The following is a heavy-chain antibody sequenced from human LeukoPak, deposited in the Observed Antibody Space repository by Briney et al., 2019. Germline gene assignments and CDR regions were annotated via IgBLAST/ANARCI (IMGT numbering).Heavy chain of an antibody. J-gene: IGHJ4*02. Sequence: PGRSLRLSCAASGFTFSSYAMHWVRQAPGKGLEWVAVISYDGSNKYYADSVKGRFTISRDNSKNTLYLQMNSLRAEDTAVYYCARHHGFGELLGWGQGTLVTVSS. CDR3: ARHHGFGELLG. CDR2: ISYDGSNK. D-gene: IGHD3-10*01. V-gene: IGHV3-30-3*01. CDR1: GFTFSSYA.